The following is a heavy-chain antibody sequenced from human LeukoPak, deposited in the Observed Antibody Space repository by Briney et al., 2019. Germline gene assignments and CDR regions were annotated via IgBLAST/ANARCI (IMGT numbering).Heavy chain of an antibody. D-gene: IGHD3/OR15-3a*01. CDR1: GFNFISYG. Sequence: PGGSLLLPCSATGFNFISYGMHWVRHGQGAWLEGVAFIRNDGSNKYYADSVKGRFTISRDNSKNTLYLQMNSLRAEDTAVYYFAKDFGLPTSADYWGQGTLGTGSS. V-gene: IGHV3-30*02. CDR2: IRNDGSNK. CDR3: AKDFGLPTSADY. J-gene: IGHJ4*02.